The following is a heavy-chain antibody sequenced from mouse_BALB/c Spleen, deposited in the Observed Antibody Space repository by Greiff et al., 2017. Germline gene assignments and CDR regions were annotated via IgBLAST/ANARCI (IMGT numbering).Heavy chain of an antibody. D-gene: IGHD2-1*01. V-gene: IGHV5-4*02. CDR2: ISDGGSYT. CDR3: ARDRGNYSLWDY. J-gene: IGHJ2*01. CDR1: GFTFSDYY. Sequence: EVKVVESGGGLVKPGGSLKLSCAASGFTFSDYYMYWVRQTPEKRLEWVATISDGGSYTYYPDSVKGRFTISRDNAKNNLYLQMSSLKSEDTAMYYCARDRGNYSLWDYWGQGTTLTVSS.